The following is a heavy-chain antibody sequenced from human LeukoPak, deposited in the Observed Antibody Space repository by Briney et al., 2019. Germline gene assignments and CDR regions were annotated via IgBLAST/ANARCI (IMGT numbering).Heavy chain of an antibody. CDR2: IYYSGST. CDR1: GVSISTSNYY. V-gene: IGHV4-39*01. D-gene: IGHD4-17*01. Sequence: SETLSLTCTVSGVSISTSNYYWGWIRQPPGKGLEWIGSIYYSGSTYYNPSLKSRITISVDTSKNQFSLKLNSVTTADTAVYYRAGPRGDGDYFGAFDFWGRGTTVTVSS. CDR3: AGPRGDGDYFGAFDF. J-gene: IGHJ3*01.